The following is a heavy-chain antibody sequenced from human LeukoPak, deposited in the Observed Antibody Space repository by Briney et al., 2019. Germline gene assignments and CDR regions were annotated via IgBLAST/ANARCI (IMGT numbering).Heavy chain of an antibody. D-gene: IGHD4-23*01. Sequence: ASVKVSCKASGYTFTGYYMHWVRQAPGQGLEWMGWINPNSGSTNYAQKFQGRVTMTKDTSISTAYMELSRLRSDDTAVYYCARASSATVVTLVPYWGQGTLVTVSS. J-gene: IGHJ4*02. V-gene: IGHV1-2*02. CDR1: GYTFTGYY. CDR3: ARASSATVVTLVPY. CDR2: INPNSGST.